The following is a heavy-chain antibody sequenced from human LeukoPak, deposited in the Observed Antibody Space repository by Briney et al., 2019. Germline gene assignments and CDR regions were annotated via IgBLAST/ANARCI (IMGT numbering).Heavy chain of an antibody. D-gene: IGHD5-18*01. CDR3: ARKRGYSYGPFDY. CDR1: GGSFGGYY. J-gene: IGHJ4*02. Sequence: SGTLSLTCAVYGGSFGGYYWSWIRQPPGKGLEWIGEINHSGSTNYNPSLKSRVTISVDTSKNQFSLKLSSVTAADTAVYYCARKRGYSYGPFDYWGQGTLVTVSS. CDR2: INHSGST. V-gene: IGHV4-34*01.